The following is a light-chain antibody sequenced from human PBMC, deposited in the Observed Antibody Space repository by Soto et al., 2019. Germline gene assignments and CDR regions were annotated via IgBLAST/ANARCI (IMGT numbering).Light chain of an antibody. V-gene: IGKV3-11*01. CDR3: QQRTNWPLT. Sequence: EIVLTQSPATLSLSPGERATLSCRASQSVRSYLAWYQQKPGQAPRLLIYDASNRATGIPARFSGSGSGTDFTLTISSLEREDFAVYHCQQRTNWPLTFGGGTKVEIK. J-gene: IGKJ4*01. CDR2: DAS. CDR1: QSVRSY.